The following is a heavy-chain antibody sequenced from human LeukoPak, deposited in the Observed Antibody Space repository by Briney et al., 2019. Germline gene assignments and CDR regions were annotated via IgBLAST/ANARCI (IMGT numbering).Heavy chain of an antibody. CDR3: ARGSALYCTSSSCLDGVD. V-gene: IGHV3-21*01. Sequence: PGGSLRLSCAASGFTFSDYAMNWVRQAPGKGLEWVSSISSGGSYISYADSVKGRFTVSRDNAKDSLFLQMRSLRDEDTAVYYCARGSALYCTSSSCLDGVDWGQGTLVSVSS. J-gene: IGHJ4*02. CDR1: GFTFSDYA. D-gene: IGHD2-2*01. CDR2: ISSGGSYI.